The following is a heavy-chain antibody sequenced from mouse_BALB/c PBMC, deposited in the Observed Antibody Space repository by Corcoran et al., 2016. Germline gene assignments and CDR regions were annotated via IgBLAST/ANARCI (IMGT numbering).Heavy chain of an antibody. D-gene: IGHD2-10*02. CDR3: ARGEYGNSLFDY. CDR2: IDPANGNT. Sequence: EVQLQQSGAELVKPGASVKLSCTASGLNIKDTYMHWVKQRPEQGLEWIGRIDPANGNTKYDPKFQGKATITADTSSNTAYLQLSSLTSEDTAVYYCARGEYGNSLFDYWGQGTTLTVSS. J-gene: IGHJ2*01. V-gene: IGHV14-3*02. CDR1: GLNIKDTY.